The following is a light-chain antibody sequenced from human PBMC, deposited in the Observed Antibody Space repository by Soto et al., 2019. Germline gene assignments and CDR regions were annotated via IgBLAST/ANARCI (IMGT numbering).Light chain of an antibody. CDR3: QQYNSIRGT. Sequence: DIQMTQSPSTLSASVGDRVTITCRASQSISGWLAWYQQKPGKAPKLLIYKASSLESGVPSRFSGSGSGTEFTLTISSLQPDDFATYYCQQYNSIRGTFGQGTKVDIK. J-gene: IGKJ1*01. V-gene: IGKV1-5*03. CDR2: KAS. CDR1: QSISGW.